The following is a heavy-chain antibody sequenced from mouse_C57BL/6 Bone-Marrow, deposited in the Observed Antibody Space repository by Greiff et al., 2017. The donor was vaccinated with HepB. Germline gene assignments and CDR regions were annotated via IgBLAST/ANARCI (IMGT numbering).Heavy chain of an antibody. J-gene: IGHJ2*01. Sequence: EVQGVESGGGLVQPGGSLKLSCAASGFTFSDYYMYWVRQTPEKRLEWVAYISNGGGSTYYPDTVKGRFTISRDNAKNTLYLQMSRLKSEDTAMYYCARPHPDGYYDYWGQGTTLTVSS. CDR3: ARPHPDGYYDY. CDR2: ISNGGGST. CDR1: GFTFSDYY. D-gene: IGHD2-3*01. V-gene: IGHV5-12*01.